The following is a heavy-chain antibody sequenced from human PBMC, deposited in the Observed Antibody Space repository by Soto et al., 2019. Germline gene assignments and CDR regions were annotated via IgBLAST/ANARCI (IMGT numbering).Heavy chain of an antibody. J-gene: IGHJ4*02. V-gene: IGHV4-4*02. Sequence: SETLSLTCAVSGDSISTTNWWSWVRQPPGKGLEWIGEVYHSGSINYNPSLTRRLTISVDKSRNQFSLKLTSVTAADTAVYYCARDSGYDPYYFDSWGQGTLVTVSS. D-gene: IGHD5-12*01. CDR3: ARDSGYDPYYFDS. CDR1: GDSISTTNW. CDR2: VYHSGSI.